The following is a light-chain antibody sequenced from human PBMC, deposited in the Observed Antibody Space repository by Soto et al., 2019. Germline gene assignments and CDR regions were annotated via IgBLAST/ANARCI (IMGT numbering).Light chain of an antibody. J-gene: IGKJ5*01. CDR3: QQYNTWPLIT. CDR2: DVS. Sequence: EVVLTQSPATLSLSPGETATLSCRASQSVSFYLGWYQQKPGQAPRLLVYDVSNRATGVPARFSGSGSETDFNPTISSLQSEDFAVYYCQQYNTWPLITFGPGTRLDIK. V-gene: IGKV3-11*01. CDR1: QSVSFY.